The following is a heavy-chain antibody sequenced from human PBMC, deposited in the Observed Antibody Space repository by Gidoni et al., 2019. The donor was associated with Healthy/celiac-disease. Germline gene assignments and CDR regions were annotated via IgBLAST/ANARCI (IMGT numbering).Heavy chain of an antibody. Sequence: QVQLQESGPGLVKPSGTLSLTCAVSGGSITSSNWWSWVRQPPGKGLEWIGEIYHSGSTNYNPSLKSRVTISVDKSKNQFSLKLSSVTAADTAVYYCAKGRGYSSSPSSYYFDYWGQGTLVTVSS. CDR3: AKGRGYSSSPSSYYFDY. V-gene: IGHV4-4*02. D-gene: IGHD6-6*01. J-gene: IGHJ4*02. CDR2: IYHSGST. CDR1: GGSITSSNW.